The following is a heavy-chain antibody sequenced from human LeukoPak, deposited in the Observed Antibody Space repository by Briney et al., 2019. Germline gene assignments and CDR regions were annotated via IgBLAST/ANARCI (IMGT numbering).Heavy chain of an antibody. D-gene: IGHD5-18*01. J-gene: IGHJ5*02. CDR3: ARGSFAPPKKWIQQHNWFDP. V-gene: IGHV4-38-2*02. CDR2: IYHSGST. Sequence: PSETLSLTCTVSGYSISSNYHWGWIRQPPGKGLEWIATIYHSGSTYYNPSLKSRVTISVDTSKNQFSLKLSSVTAADTAVYYCARGSFAPPKKWIQQHNWFDPWGQGTLVTVSS. CDR1: GYSISSNYH.